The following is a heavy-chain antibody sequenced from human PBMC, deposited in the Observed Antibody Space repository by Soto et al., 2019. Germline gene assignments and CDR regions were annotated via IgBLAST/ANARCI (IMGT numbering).Heavy chain of an antibody. D-gene: IGHD2-15*01. CDR3: STGAAVPFCGGYSLTNLDV. CDR2: IKSKTDGGTT. J-gene: IGHJ6*04. CDR1: GFTFSNAW. V-gene: IGHV3-15*01. Sequence: EVQLVESGGGLVKPGGSLRLSCAASGFTFSNAWMSWVRQAPGKGLEWVGRIKSKTDGGTTDYAAPVKGRFTISRDDPKNRLFLQMKSLKPEEIAVFYCSTGAAVPFCGGYSLTNLDVWGKGTTVTVSS.